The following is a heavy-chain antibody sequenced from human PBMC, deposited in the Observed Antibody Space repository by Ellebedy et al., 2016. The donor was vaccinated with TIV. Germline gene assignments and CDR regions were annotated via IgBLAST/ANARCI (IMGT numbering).Heavy chain of an antibody. J-gene: IGHJ4*02. CDR3: ARVASSNAYYFDY. Sequence: ASVKVSCXASGYTFTSYYMHWVRQAPGQGLERMGIINPSGGSTSYAQKFQGRVTMTRDTSTSTVYMELSSLRSEDTAVYYCARVASSNAYYFDYWGQGTLVTVSS. CDR2: INPSGGST. CDR1: GYTFTSYY. D-gene: IGHD6-13*01. V-gene: IGHV1-46*01.